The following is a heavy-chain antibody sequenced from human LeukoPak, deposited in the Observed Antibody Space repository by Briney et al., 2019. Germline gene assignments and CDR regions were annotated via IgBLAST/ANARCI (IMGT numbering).Heavy chain of an antibody. Sequence: GGSLRLSCAASGFTFSSYAMHWVRQAPGKGLEWVAVLSYDGSNKYYADSVKGRFTISRDNAKNSLYLQMNSLRAEDTAVYYCARGQLERSLDYWGQGTLVTVSS. CDR2: LSYDGSNK. J-gene: IGHJ4*02. V-gene: IGHV3-30-3*01. CDR1: GFTFSSYA. CDR3: ARGQLERSLDY. D-gene: IGHD1-1*01.